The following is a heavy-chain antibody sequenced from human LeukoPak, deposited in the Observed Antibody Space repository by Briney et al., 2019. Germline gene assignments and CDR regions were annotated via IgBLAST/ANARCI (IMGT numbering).Heavy chain of an antibody. Sequence: SETLSLTCTVFGGSISSYYWSWIRQPPGQGLEWIGYIYYGGSTNYNPSLKSRVTISVDTSKNQFSLKLSSVTAADTAVYYCARDKGSDAFDIWGQGTMVTVSS. J-gene: IGHJ3*02. CDR1: GGSISSYY. V-gene: IGHV4-59*01. CDR3: ARDKGSDAFDI. CDR2: IYYGGST.